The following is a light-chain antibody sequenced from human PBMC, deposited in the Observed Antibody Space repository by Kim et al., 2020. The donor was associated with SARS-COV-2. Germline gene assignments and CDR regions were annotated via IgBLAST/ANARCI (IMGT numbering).Light chain of an antibody. V-gene: IGKV1-39*01. CDR3: QQTYISPFT. Sequence: DIQMTQSPSSLSASVGDRVTITCRASQSISSYLNWYHQKPGRAPKPLIYAASTLQGGVPSRFSGSGSETDFTLTISSLQPEDFATYFCQQTYISPFTFGPGTKVDIK. CDR2: AAS. CDR1: QSISSY. J-gene: IGKJ3*01.